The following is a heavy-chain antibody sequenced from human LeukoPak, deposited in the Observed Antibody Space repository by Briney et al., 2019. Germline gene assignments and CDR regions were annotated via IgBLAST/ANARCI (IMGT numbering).Heavy chain of an antibody. V-gene: IGHV3-48*03. J-gene: IGHJ4*02. CDR2: ISSSGSTI. Sequence: GGSLRLSCAASGFIFSTYEMNWVRQAPGKGLGWVSYISSSGSTIYYADSVKGRFTISRDNAKNSLYLQMNSLRADDTAVYYCARDSSYYGSGSFSDWGQGTLVTVSS. CDR1: GFIFSTYE. CDR3: ARDSSYYGSGSFSD. D-gene: IGHD3-10*01.